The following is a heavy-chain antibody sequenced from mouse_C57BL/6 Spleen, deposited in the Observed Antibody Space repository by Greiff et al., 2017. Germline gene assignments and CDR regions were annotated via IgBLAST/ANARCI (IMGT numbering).Heavy chain of an antibody. V-gene: IGHV3-6*01. CDR1: GYSITSGYY. Sequence: EVQLQQSGPGLVKPSQSLSLTCSVTGYSITSGYYWNWIRQFPGNKLEWMGYISYDGSNNYNPSLKNRISITRDTSKNQFFLKLNSVTTEDTATYYCAREGGYSNYPWAMDYWGQGTSVTVSS. CDR3: AREGGYSNYPWAMDY. CDR2: ISYDGSN. D-gene: IGHD2-5*01. J-gene: IGHJ4*01.